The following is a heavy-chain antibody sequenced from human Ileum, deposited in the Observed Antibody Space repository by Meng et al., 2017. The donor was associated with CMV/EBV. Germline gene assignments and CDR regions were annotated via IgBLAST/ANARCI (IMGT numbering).Heavy chain of an antibody. CDR1: GFTFDDYA. Sequence: SLRLSCAASGFTFDDYAIHWVRQPPWEGLEPVSSINWNSGSIGYSDSLKGRFTISRDDTKTSLYLPMNSLRAEDTDLSYCAKQGPLTRPTLNYYYFGMDVWGQGTTVTVSS. CDR3: AKQGPLTRPTLNYYYFGMDV. CDR2: INWNSGSI. J-gene: IGHJ6*02. V-gene: IGHV3-9*01. D-gene: IGHD4-11*01.